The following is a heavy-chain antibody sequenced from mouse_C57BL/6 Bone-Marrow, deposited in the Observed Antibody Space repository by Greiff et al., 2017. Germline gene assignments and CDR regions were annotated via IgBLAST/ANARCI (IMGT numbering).Heavy chain of an antibody. CDR3: ARENDWYYFDY. CDR1: GYTFTDSY. D-gene: IGHD2-12*01. Sequence: VQLKQSGPELVKPGASVKISCKASGYTFTDSYMNWVKHSHGKSLEWIGDITPNNGGTSYTQKFQGNATLTVDKSSSTSYMGLRSLTSEAAAVYYCARENDWYYFDYWGQGTTLTVSS. CDR2: ITPNNGGT. J-gene: IGHJ2*01. V-gene: IGHV1-26*01.